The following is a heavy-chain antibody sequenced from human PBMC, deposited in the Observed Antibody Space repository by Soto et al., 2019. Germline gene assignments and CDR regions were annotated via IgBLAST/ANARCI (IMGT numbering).Heavy chain of an antibody. CDR3: ARGGYYDSSGYSNWFDP. CDR1: GYTFTSYG. CDR2: ISAYNGNT. J-gene: IGHJ5*02. D-gene: IGHD3-22*01. Sequence: ASVKVSCKASGYTFTSYGISWVRQAPGQGLEWMGWISAYNGNTNYAQKLQGRVTMTTDTSTSTAYMELRSLRSDDTAVYYCARGGYYDSSGYSNWFDPWGQGTLVTSPQ. V-gene: IGHV1-18*01.